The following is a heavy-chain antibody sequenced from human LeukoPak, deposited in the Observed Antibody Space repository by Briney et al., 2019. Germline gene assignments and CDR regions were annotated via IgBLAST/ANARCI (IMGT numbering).Heavy chain of an antibody. CDR2: IYSGGST. V-gene: IGHV4-4*07. Sequence: SEALSLTCTVSGGSISSYYWSWIRQPAGKGLEWIGRIYSGGSTNYNPSLKSRVTMSVDSSNNQFSLKLSSVTAADTAVFYCARENTGSYREFDYWGQGTLVTVSS. D-gene: IGHD1-26*01. J-gene: IGHJ4*02. CDR3: ARENTGSYREFDY. CDR1: GGSISSYY.